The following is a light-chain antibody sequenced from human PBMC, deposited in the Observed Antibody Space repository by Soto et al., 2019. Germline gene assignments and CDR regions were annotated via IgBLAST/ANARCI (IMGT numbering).Light chain of an antibody. Sequence: DIQMTQSPSSLSASVGDRVTITCRASQGIGNYLAWYQQKPGKIPKLLIYAASTLQSGVPSRFSGSGSGTDFTLTISSLQPEDVATYYCHQYANTPYTFGQGTKVEIE. CDR3: HQYANTPYT. J-gene: IGKJ2*01. CDR2: AAS. V-gene: IGKV1-27*01. CDR1: QGIGNY.